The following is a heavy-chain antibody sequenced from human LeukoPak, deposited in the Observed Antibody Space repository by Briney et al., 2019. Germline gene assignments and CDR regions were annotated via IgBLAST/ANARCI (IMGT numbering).Heavy chain of an antibody. CDR1: GFTFSSYA. CDR2: ISGSGGST. J-gene: IGHJ6*02. V-gene: IGHV3-23*01. D-gene: IGHD6-13*01. Sequence: GGSLRLSCAASGFTFSSYAMSWVRQAPGKGLEWVSAISGSGGSTYYADSVKGRFTISRDNSKNTLYLQMNSLRAEDTAVYYCAKDSKQQLVPYYYYGMDVWDQGTTVTVSS. CDR3: AKDSKQQLVPYYYYGMDV.